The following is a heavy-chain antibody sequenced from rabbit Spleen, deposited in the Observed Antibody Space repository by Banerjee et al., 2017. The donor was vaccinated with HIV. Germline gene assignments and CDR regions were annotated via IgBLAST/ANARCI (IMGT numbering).Heavy chain of an antibody. D-gene: IGHD1-1*01. CDR1: GLDFSSSYW. CDR3: ARKPSSSDDFGLDL. V-gene: IGHV1S45*01. Sequence: QEQLVESGGGLVQPGGSLKLSCKASGLDFSSSYWICWVRQAPGKGLEWIACIYVGSGGGTKYASWAKGRFTISKTSSTTVTLQMTSLTAADTATYFCARKPSSSDDFGLDLWGPGTLVTVS. CDR2: IYVGSGGGT. J-gene: IGHJ3*01.